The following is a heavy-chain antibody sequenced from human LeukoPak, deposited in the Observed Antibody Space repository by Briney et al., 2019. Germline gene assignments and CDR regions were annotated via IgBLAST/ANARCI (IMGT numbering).Heavy chain of an antibody. Sequence: ASVKVSCKASGYAFTSYGISWVRQAPGQGLEWMGWISAYNGNTNYAQKLQGRVTMTTDTSTSKAYMELRSLRSDDTAVYYCARADLTYYYDSSGDNPVRDWGQGTLVTVSS. CDR1: GYAFTSYG. J-gene: IGHJ4*02. D-gene: IGHD3-22*01. V-gene: IGHV1-18*01. CDR3: ARADLTYYYDSSGDNPVRD. CDR2: ISAYNGNT.